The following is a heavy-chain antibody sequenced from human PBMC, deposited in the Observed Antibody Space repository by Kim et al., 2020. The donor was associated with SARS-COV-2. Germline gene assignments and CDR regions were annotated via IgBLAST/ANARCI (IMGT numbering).Heavy chain of an antibody. D-gene: IGHD3-16*01. Sequence: YATEYTASLKGRFTISREDSKSTAYLQMNSLKTEDTAVYYCTCRPEGVDSWGQGTLVTVSS. CDR2: YAT. V-gene: IGHV3-73*01. J-gene: IGHJ4*02. CDR3: TCRPEGVDS.